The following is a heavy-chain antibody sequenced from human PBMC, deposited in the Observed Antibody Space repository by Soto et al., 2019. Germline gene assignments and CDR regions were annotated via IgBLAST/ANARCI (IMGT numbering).Heavy chain of an antibody. V-gene: IGHV2-5*02. D-gene: IGHD5-18*01. CDR3: AHEYSYGPPYYGMDV. J-gene: IGHJ6*02. CDR2: IYWDDYK. CDR1: GFSLSTSGVG. Sequence: QITLKESGPTLVKPTQTLTLTCTFSGFSLSTSGVGVGWIRQPPGKALGWLALIYWDDYKRYSPSLKSRLTITKDTSKNQVVLIMTNMDPVDTATYYCAHEYSYGPPYYGMDVWGQGTTVTVSS.